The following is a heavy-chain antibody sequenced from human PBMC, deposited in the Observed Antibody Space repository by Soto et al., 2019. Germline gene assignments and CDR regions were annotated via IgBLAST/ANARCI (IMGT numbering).Heavy chain of an antibody. Sequence: SETLAVTCTFSGGSFKIGSYSWSWIRQPPGKGLEWIGYVYHTGRTSYNPSLKSRVSISMDTPKNQFSLNLDSVTAADTAVYFCARDFAYFDSWGHGTMVTVSS. CDR2: VYHTGRT. CDR3: ARDFAYFDS. CDR1: GGSFKIGSYS. J-gene: IGHJ4*03. D-gene: IGHD3-3*01. V-gene: IGHV4-61*01.